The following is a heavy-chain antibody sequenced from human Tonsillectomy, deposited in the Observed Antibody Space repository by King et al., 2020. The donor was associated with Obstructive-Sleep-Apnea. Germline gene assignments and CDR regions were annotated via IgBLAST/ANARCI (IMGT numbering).Heavy chain of an antibody. D-gene: IGHD3-10*02. CDR1: GFTFSTYG. CDR3: AKPADVQEGPFHY. Sequence: QVQLVESGGGVVQPGRSLKLSCAASGFTFSTYGMHWVRQAPGKGLEWVASISYDGSNKYYADSVKGRFTISRDNSKSTLFLQMNSLRAEDAATYYCAKPADVQEGPFHYWGQGTLVTVSS. V-gene: IGHV3-30*18. CDR2: ISYDGSNK. J-gene: IGHJ4*02.